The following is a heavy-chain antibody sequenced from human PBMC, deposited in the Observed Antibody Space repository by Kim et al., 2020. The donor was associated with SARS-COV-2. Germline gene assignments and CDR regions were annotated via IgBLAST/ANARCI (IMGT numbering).Heavy chain of an antibody. J-gene: IGHJ2*01. CDR1: GGSISSYY. CDR2: IYYSGST. D-gene: IGHD3-3*01. V-gene: IGHV4-59*01. Sequence: SETLSLTCTVSGGSISSYYWSWIRQPPGKGLEWIGYIYYSGSTSYNPSLKSRVTISVDTSKNQFSLKLSSVTAADTAVYYCARDHREWLQYTANWYFDL. CDR3: ARDHREWLQYTANWYFDL.